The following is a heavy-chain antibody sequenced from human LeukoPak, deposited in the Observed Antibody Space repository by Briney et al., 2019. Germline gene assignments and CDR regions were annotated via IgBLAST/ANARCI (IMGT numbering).Heavy chain of an antibody. Sequence: ASVKVSCKASGGTFTIYANSWMRQAPGQGLEWKGGISPIFGTANYAQKFQGRVTITTDEPTSTAYMELRSLRSEDTAVYYCARDPVYGDYGVEYFQHWGQGTLVTVSS. CDR3: ARDPVYGDYGVEYFQH. J-gene: IGHJ1*01. CDR2: ISPIFGTA. CDR1: GGTFTIYA. D-gene: IGHD4-17*01. V-gene: IGHV1-69*05.